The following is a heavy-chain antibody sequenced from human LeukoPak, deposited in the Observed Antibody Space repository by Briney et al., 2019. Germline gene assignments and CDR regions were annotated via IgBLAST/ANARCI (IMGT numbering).Heavy chain of an antibody. V-gene: IGHV4-34*01. Sequence: LETLSLTCAVYGGSFSGYYWSWIRQPPGKGLEWIGEINHSGSTNYNPSLKSRVTISVDTSKNQFSLKLSSVTAADTAVYYCARCRGGIMYKYYFDYWGQGTLVTVSS. CDR1: GGSFSGYY. CDR3: ARCRGGIMYKYYFDY. D-gene: IGHD2-15*01. CDR2: INHSGST. J-gene: IGHJ4*02.